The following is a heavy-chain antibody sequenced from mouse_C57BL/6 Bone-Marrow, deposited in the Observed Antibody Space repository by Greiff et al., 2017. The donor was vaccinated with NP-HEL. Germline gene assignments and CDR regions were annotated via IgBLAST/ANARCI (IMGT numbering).Heavy chain of an antibody. V-gene: IGHV14-4*01. J-gene: IGHJ2*01. Sequence: EVKLMESGAELVRPGASVKLSCTASGFNIKDDYMHWVKQRPEQGLEWIGWIDPENGDTEYASKFQGKATITADTSSNTAHLQLSSLTSEATAVYYCTRYFDYWGQGTTLTVSS. CDR2: IDPENGDT. CDR1: GFNIKDDY. CDR3: TRYFDY.